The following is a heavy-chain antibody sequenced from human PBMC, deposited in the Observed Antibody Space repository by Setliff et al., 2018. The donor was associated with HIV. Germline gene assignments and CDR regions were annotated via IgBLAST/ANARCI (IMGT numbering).Heavy chain of an antibody. V-gene: IGHV4-34*01. CDR2: INHSGST. CDR3: ARGILTYHFDY. Sequence: SETLSLTCTVSGGSISSYYWSWIRQPPGKGLEWIGEINHSGSTNYNPSLKSRVTISVDTSKNQFSLKLSSVTAADTAVYYCARGILTYHFDYWGQGTLVTVSS. CDR1: GGSISSYY. D-gene: IGHD3-9*01. J-gene: IGHJ4*02.